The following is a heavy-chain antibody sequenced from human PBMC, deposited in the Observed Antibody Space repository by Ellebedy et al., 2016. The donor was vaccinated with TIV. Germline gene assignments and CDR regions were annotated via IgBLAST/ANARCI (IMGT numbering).Heavy chain of an antibody. Sequence: AASVKVSCKTSGYTFTSYGVSWVRQAPGQELEWMGWISGLNGKTKYARTVQGRVTLTTDTAARTVYMELTSLRSDDTAVYYCARDNTVGGTNWFDPWGQGTLVIVSS. D-gene: IGHD6-19*01. CDR1: GYTFTSYG. CDR3: ARDNTVGGTNWFDP. CDR2: ISGLNGKT. V-gene: IGHV1-18*01. J-gene: IGHJ5*02.